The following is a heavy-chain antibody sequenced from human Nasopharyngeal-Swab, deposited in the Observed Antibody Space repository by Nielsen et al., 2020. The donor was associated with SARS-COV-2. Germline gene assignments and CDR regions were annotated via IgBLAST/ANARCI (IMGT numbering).Heavy chain of an antibody. CDR2: IYHSGST. J-gene: IGHJ3*02. D-gene: IGHD2-8*01. CDR1: GGSISSGGYS. V-gene: IGHV4-30-2*01. CDR3: ARHMLGGPTAFDI. Sequence: SETLSLTCAVSGGSISSGGYSWSWIRQPPGKGLEWIGEIYHSGSTNYNPSLTSRVTISVDKSKNQFSLKLRSVTAADTAVFYCARHMLGGPTAFDIWGQGTVVTVSS.